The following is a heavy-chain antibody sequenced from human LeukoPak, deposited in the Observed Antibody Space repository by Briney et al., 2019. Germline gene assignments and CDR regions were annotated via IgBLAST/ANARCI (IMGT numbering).Heavy chain of an antibody. D-gene: IGHD6-19*01. CDR1: GYTFTSFY. CDR3: ARVFRYTSGWSYFQH. CDR2: INPSGGST. J-gene: IGHJ1*01. Sequence: ASVKVSCKASGYTFTSFYMHWVRQAPGQGLEWMGIINPSGGSTTYAQKFQGRVTMTRDTSTSTVYMELTRLTSDDTAICYCARVFRYTSGWSYFQHWGQGTLVTVSS. V-gene: IGHV1-46*01.